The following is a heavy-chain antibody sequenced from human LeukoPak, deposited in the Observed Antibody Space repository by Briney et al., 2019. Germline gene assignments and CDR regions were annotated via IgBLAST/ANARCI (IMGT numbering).Heavy chain of an antibody. V-gene: IGHV4-34*01. CDR1: GGSFSGYY. CDR2: INHSGST. D-gene: IGHD2-15*01. J-gene: IGHJ3*02. Sequence: SETLSLTCAVYGGSFSGYYWSWIRQPPGKGLEWIGEINHSGSTNYNPSLKSRVTISVGTSKNQFSLKLSSVTAADTAVYYCARKIPCSGGSCYPINIWGQGTMVTVSS. CDR3: ARKIPCSGGSCYPINI.